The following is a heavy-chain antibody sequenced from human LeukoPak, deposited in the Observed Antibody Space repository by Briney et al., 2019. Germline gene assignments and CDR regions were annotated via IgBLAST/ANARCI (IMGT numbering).Heavy chain of an antibody. CDR3: ARDQRWLQLDY. Sequence: PSETLSLTCAVYGGSFSGYYWSWIRQPPGKGLEWIGRIYTSGSTNYNPSLKSRVTMSVDTSKNQFSLKLSSVTAADTAVYYCARDQRWLQLDYWGQGTLVTVSS. V-gene: IGHV4-4*07. J-gene: IGHJ4*02. D-gene: IGHD5-24*01. CDR1: GGSFSGYY. CDR2: IYTSGST.